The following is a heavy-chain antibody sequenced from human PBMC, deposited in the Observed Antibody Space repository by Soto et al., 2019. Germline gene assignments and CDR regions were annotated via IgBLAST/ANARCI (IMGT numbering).Heavy chain of an antibody. CDR3: ARATYSSSYYFDS. Sequence: EVQLVESGGGLVQPGGSLRLSCAASGFTFSRFEMNWVRQAPGKGLEWVSKIGSSGSTIWYADSVKGRFTISRDNAGNSLYLQMNSLRGEDTDLYYCARATYSSSYYFDSWGQGNLVTVSS. CDR2: IGSSGSTI. D-gene: IGHD6-6*01. J-gene: IGHJ4*02. CDR1: GFTFSRFE. V-gene: IGHV3-48*03.